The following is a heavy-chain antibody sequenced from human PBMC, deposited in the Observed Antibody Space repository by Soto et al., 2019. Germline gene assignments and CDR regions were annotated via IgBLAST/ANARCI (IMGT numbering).Heavy chain of an antibody. CDR3: AKSRVRGVLLDWFDP. Sequence: GGSLRLSCVASGFTFNSYGMHWVRQAPGKGLEWVAVISYDGINKYYADSVQGRFTISRDNSKNTLYLQMNSLRAEDTAVYYCAKSRVRGVLLDWFDPWGQGTLVTVSS. D-gene: IGHD3-10*01. CDR2: ISYDGINK. V-gene: IGHV3-30*18. CDR1: GFTFNSYG. J-gene: IGHJ5*02.